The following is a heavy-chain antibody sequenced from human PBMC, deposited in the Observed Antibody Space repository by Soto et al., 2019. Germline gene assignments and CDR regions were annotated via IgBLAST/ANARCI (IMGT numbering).Heavy chain of an antibody. D-gene: IGHD3-10*01. V-gene: IGHV4-59*01. CDR1: GGSISSYY. Sequence: PSDTLSLTCTVSGGSISSYYWSWIRQPPGKGLEWIGYIYYSGSTNYNPSLKSRVTISVDTSKNQFSLKLSSVTAADTAVYYCARRYGSAFDIWGQGTMVTVS. CDR3: ARRYGSAFDI. CDR2: IYYSGST. J-gene: IGHJ3*02.